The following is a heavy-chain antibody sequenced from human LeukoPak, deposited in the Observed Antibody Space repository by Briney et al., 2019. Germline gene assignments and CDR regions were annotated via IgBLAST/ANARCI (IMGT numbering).Heavy chain of an antibody. J-gene: IGHJ5*02. CDR1: GGSISTSSYY. Sequence: SETLSLTCTVSGGSISTSSYYWGWIRQPPGKGLEWIGSIYYSGSTYYNPSLKSRVTISVDTSKNQFSLKLSSVTAADTAVYYCARGGSLLITMVRGVNSRGWFDPWGQGTLVTVSS. D-gene: IGHD3-10*01. V-gene: IGHV4-39*07. CDR3: ARGGSLLITMVRGVNSRGWFDP. CDR2: IYYSGST.